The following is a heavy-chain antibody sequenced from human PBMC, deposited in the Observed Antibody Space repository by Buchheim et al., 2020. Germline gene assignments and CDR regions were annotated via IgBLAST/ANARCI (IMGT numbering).Heavy chain of an antibody. CDR1: GGTISSADSH. D-gene: IGHD2-2*01. J-gene: IGHJ4*02. V-gene: IGHV4-30-4*01. CDR3: ARVVTGTSCYDY. CDR2: ISYSGGT. Sequence: QVQLQESGPGLVKPSETLSLTCTVPGGTISSADSHWSWIRQPPGKGLEWLGYISYSGGTTYSPYLKSRLTISQDTTKNQFSLMRSSVTASDTAVYYCARVVTGTSCYDYWGQGTL.